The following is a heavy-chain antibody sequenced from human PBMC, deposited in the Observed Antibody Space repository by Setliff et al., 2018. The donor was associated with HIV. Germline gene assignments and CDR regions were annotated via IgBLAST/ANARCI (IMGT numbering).Heavy chain of an antibody. J-gene: IGHJ4*02. CDR1: GGTFSSYA. D-gene: IGHD1-1*01. V-gene: IGHV1-69*05. Sequence: RASVKVSCKASGGTFSSYAISGVRQAPGQGLEWMGGIIPIFGTANYEQKFQGRVTITTDESTGTAYMELSSLRSEDTAVYYCAREGEGKAGTTAGNFDYWGQGTLVTVSS. CDR3: AREGEGKAGTTAGNFDY. CDR2: IIPIFGTA.